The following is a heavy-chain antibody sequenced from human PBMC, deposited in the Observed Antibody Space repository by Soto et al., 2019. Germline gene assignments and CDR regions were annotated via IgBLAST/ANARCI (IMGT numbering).Heavy chain of an antibody. D-gene: IGHD3-22*01. CDR3: ARSKAGYYYDSSGPDY. CDR1: GYTFTSYG. V-gene: IGHV1-18*04. Sequence: ASVKVSCKASGYTFTSYGISWVRQAPGQGLEWMGWISAYNGNTDYAQKLQGRVTMTTDTSTSTAYMELRSLRSDDTAVYYCARSKAGYYYDSSGPDYWGQGTLVTVSS. J-gene: IGHJ4*02. CDR2: ISAYNGNT.